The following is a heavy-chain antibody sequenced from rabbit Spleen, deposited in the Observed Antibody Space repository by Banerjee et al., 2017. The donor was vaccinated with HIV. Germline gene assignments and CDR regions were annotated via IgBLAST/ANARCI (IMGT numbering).Heavy chain of an antibody. Sequence: QSLEESGGDLVKPGASLTLTCTASGVSFSSSSYMCWVRQAPGKGLEWIACISAGSSGSTYYASWAKGRLTISKSSSTTVTLQMTSLTAADTATYFCARDNGSGDYIDVYFNLWGQGTLVTVS. CDR2: ISAGSSGST. D-gene: IGHD1-1*01. CDR3: ARDNGSGDYIDVYFNL. V-gene: IGHV1S40*01. CDR1: GVSFSSSSY. J-gene: IGHJ4*01.